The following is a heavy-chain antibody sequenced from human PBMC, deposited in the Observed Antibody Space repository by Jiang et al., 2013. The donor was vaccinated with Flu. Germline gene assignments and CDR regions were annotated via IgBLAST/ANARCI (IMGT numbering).Heavy chain of an antibody. Sequence: QLVESGGGLVQPGGSLRLSCAASGITFSRSAMSWVRQAPGKGLEWVSAISGSGGSTYYADSVKGRFTISRDNSRNTLYLQMNSLRAEDTAVYYCAKGGYGYGEYRFYSDYWGQGTLVTVSS. CDR2: ISGSGGST. CDR3: AKGGYGYGEYRFYSDY. D-gene: IGHD5-18*01. V-gene: IGHV3-23*04. J-gene: IGHJ4*02. CDR1: GITFSRSA.